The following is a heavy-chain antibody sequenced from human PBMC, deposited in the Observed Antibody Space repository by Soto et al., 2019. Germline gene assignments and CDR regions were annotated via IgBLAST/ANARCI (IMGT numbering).Heavy chain of an antibody. Sequence: QVQLQESGPGLVKPSQTLSLTCTVSGGSISSGGYYWSWIRQHPGKGLEWIGYIYHSGSTYYTPYRKSRVTISVDTSKNQFSLKLSSVTAADTAVYYCARVAYGSYYFDYWGQGTLVTVSS. D-gene: IGHD3-10*01. CDR3: ARVAYGSYYFDY. CDR2: IYHSGST. V-gene: IGHV4-31*03. J-gene: IGHJ4*02. CDR1: GGSISSGGYY.